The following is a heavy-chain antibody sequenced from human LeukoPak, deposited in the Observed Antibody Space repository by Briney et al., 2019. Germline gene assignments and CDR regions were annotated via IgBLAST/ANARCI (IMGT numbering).Heavy chain of an antibody. CDR2: ISSSSSTI. CDR1: GFTFSSYS. CDR3: ARVVYDSTWDY. Sequence: GGSLRLTCAASGFTFSSYSMNWVRQAPGKGLEWVSYISSSSSTIYYADSVKDRFTISRDNAKNSLYLQMNSLRAEDTAVYYCARVVYDSTWDYWGQGTLVTVSS. V-gene: IGHV3-48*04. J-gene: IGHJ4*02. D-gene: IGHD3-22*01.